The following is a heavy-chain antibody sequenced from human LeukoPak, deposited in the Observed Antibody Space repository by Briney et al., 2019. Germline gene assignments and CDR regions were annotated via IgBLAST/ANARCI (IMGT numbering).Heavy chain of an antibody. D-gene: IGHD6-13*01. Sequence: ASVQVSCKASAYTFASYTMNWERQAPGQGLEWMGWINTNTGNPTYAQGFTGRFVFSLDTSVSTAYLQISSLKAEDTAVYYCARALSSSWYYFDYWGQGTLVTVSS. V-gene: IGHV7-4-1*02. J-gene: IGHJ4*02. CDR2: INTNTGNP. CDR3: ARALSSSWYYFDY. CDR1: AYTFASYT.